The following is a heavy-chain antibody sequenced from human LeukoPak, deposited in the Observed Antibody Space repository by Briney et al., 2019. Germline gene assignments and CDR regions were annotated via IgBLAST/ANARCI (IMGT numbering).Heavy chain of an antibody. Sequence: AGRSLRLSCAASGFTFSSYAMHWVRQAPGKGLEWVSYISSSGSTIYYAHSVKGRFTISRDNAKNSLYLQMNSLRAEDTAVYYCAELGITMIGGVWGKGTTVTISS. CDR2: ISSSGSTI. D-gene: IGHD3-10*02. V-gene: IGHV3-48*03. CDR1: GFTFSSYA. J-gene: IGHJ6*04. CDR3: AELGITMIGGV.